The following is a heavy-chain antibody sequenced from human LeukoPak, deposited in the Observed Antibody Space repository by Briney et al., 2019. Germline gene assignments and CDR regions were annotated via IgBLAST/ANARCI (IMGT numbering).Heavy chain of an antibody. V-gene: IGHV1-69*13. CDR3: ARDLGYCSGGSCYDFDY. CDR1: GGTFSSYA. D-gene: IGHD2-15*01. CDR2: IIPIFGTA. Sequence: GASVKVSCKASGGTFSSYAISWVRQAPGQGLEWMGGIIPIFGTANYAQKFQGRVTITADESTSTAYMELSSLRSEDTAVYYCARDLGYCSGGSCYDFDYWGQGTLVPVSS. J-gene: IGHJ4*02.